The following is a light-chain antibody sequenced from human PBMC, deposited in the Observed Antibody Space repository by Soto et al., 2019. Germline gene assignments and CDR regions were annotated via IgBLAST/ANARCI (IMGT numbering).Light chain of an antibody. J-gene: IGLJ1*01. Sequence: QSSLTQPASLSGSPGQSITIACTGTSSDIGAYDYVSWFQRHPGKAPKLMIAEVKNRPSGVSNFFSGSESGNTAYLTISGLQVEDEAEYFCFSFTTISTHVFGTRTKVTVL. CDR2: EVK. CDR1: SSDIGAYDY. CDR3: FSFTTISTHV. V-gene: IGLV2-14*01.